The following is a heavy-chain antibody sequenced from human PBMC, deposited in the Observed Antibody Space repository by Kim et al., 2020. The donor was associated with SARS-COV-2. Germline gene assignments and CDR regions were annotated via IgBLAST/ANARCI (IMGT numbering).Heavy chain of an antibody. CDR1: GFTFTRVW. Sequence: GGSLRLSCAASGFTFTRVWLSWVRQAPGKGLEWVGRLRSRVDGGTADYAAPVKGRFTISRDDSKDTLYLQMNGLTTEDTAVYYRTTDYERIGGLCDGDICYRASLWGQGTLVTVSS. CDR2: LRSRVDGGTA. D-gene: IGHD2-15*01. J-gene: IGHJ4*02. V-gene: IGHV3-15*01. CDR3: TTDYERIGGLCDGDICYRASL.